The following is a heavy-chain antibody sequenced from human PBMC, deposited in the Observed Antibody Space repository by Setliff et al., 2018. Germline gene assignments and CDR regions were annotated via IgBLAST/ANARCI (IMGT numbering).Heavy chain of an antibody. CDR3: AKCGGDHCCPLYSYRYKDAWGKGPPFTVSPGKGGGGYFYGQGNPLNY. D-gene: IGHD2-21*02. CDR1: GFTFDVYS. J-gene: IGHJ4*02. V-gene: IGHV3-48*01. Sequence: GGSLRLSCAASGFTFDVYSMSWVRQAPGKGLEWVSYISSHSNTIWYADSVKGRFTISRDNVKNSLYLEMNSLRVEDTAIYYCAKCGGDHCCPLYSYRYKDAWGKGPPFTVSPGKGGGGYFYGQGNPLNYWGQGTLVTVSS. CDR2: ISSHSNTI.